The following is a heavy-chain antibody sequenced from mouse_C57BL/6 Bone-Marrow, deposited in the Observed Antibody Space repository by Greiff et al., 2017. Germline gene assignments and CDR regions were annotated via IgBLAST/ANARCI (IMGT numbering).Heavy chain of an antibody. CDR1: GYAFSSSW. J-gene: IGHJ4*01. CDR3: ARGIYQGAMDY. V-gene: IGHV1-82*01. CDR2: IYPGDGDT. Sequence: VQLVESGPELVKPGASVKISCKASGYAFSSSWMNWVKQRPGKGLEWIGRIYPGDGDTNYNGKFKGKATLTADKSSSTAYMQLSSLTSEDSAVYFCARGIYQGAMDYWGQGTSVTVSS.